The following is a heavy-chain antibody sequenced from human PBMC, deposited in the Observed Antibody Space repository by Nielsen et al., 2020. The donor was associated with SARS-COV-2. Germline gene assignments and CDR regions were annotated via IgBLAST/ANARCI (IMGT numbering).Heavy chain of an antibody. V-gene: IGHV1-18*01. Sequence: WVRQAPGQGLEWMGWISAYNGNTNYAQKLQGRVTMTTDTSTSTAYMELSSLRSEDTAVYYCARPRDYYGSGSYYTPYYYYGMDVWGQGTTVTVSS. CDR2: ISAYNGNT. D-gene: IGHD3-10*01. J-gene: IGHJ6*02. CDR3: ARPRDYYGSGSYYTPYYYYGMDV.